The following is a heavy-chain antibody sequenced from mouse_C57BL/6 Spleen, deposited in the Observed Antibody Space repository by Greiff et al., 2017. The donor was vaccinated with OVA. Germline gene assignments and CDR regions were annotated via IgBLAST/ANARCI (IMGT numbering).Heavy chain of an antibody. J-gene: IGHJ3*01. Sequence: EVQLMESGGGLVQPGASLRLSCAASGFTFTDYYMSWVRQPPGKALEWLALIRNKANGNTTEYNASVKGRFTISRDNTQNILYLQMYTLRASDSATYYCVKAVANWDYAYWGQGTLVTVSA. CDR2: IRNKANGNTT. CDR3: VKAVANWDYAY. V-gene: IGHV7-4*01. CDR1: GFTFTDYY. D-gene: IGHD4-1*01.